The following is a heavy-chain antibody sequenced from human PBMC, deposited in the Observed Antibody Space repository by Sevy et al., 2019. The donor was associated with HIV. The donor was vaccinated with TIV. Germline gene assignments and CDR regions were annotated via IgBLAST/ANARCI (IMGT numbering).Heavy chain of an antibody. J-gene: IGHJ4*02. CDR1: GGSISSGGYS. V-gene: IGHV4-30-2*01. CDR2: IYHSGRT. D-gene: IGHD2-2*01. Sequence: SETLSLTCAVSGGSISSGGYSWSWIRQPPGKGMEWIGYIYHSGRTYYNPSLKSRVTISVDRSKNQFSLKLSSVTAADTAVYYCARGIGVVPAAMEGFFDYWGQGTLVTVSS. CDR3: ARGIGVVPAAMEGFFDY.